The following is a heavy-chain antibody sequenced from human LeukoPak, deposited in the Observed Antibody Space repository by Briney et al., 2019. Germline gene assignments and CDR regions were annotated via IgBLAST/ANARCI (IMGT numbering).Heavy chain of an antibody. J-gene: IGHJ5*02. V-gene: IGHV3-23*01. CDR1: GFTFSSYA. Sequence: GGSLRLSCAASGFTFSSYAMSWVRQAPGKGLEWVSAISGSGGSTYYADSVKGRFTISRDNSKNTLYLQMNSLRAEDTAVYYCAKDRKTYYYDSSTLFPFRFDPWGQGTLVTVSS. CDR2: ISGSGGST. D-gene: IGHD3-22*01. CDR3: AKDRKTYYYDSSTLFPFRFDP.